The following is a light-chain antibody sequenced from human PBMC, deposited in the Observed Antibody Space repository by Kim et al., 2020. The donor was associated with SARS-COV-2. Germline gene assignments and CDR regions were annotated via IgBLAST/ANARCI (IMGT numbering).Light chain of an antibody. V-gene: IGKV1-39*01. CDR2: GAS. J-gene: IGKJ2*01. CDR1: QSINSY. CDR3: QQSFINPVT. Sequence: DIQMTQSPSSLSASVGDRVTITCRASQSINSYLNWYQQRPGQAPKLLIYGASTLQSGVPSRFSGSGFGTDFTLTISSLQPEDFATYYCQQSFINPVTFGRGTKLEI.